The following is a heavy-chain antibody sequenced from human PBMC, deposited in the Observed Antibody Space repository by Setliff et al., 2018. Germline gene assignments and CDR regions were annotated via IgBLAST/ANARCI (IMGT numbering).Heavy chain of an antibody. CDR2: SRNKANSYTT. Sequence: GGSLRLSCAVSGITFKNAWMTWVRQSPGKGLEWVGRSRNKANSYTTQYAASVKGRFTISRDDSTNSLFLQMSSLKTDDTAVYYCAKTQFGSGSYFYDYWGQGTLVTVSS. D-gene: IGHD3-10*01. CDR1: GITFKNAW. CDR3: AKTQFGSGSYFYDY. J-gene: IGHJ4*02. V-gene: IGHV3-72*01.